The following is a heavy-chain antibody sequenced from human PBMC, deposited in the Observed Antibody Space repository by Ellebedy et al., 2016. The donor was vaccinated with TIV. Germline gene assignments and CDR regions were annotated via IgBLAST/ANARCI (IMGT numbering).Heavy chain of an antibody. CDR1: GYTFTTYA. D-gene: IGHD5-18*01. CDR2: INAGNGNT. CDR3: AKQGGYSYGSPFDY. Sequence: AASVTVSCKASGYTFTTYAMHWLRQAPGKRLEGMAWINAGNGNTKYSQKFQGRVTITRDTSAKTVYMELNSLRSEDPAVDYCAKQGGYSYGSPFDYWGQGTLVTVSS. J-gene: IGHJ4*02. V-gene: IGHV1-3*01.